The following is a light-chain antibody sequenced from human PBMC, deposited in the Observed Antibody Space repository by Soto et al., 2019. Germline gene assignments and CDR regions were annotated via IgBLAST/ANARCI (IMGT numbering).Light chain of an antibody. CDR3: SSYAGSNNYV. J-gene: IGLJ1*01. Sequence: QSALTQPPSASGSPGQSVTISCTGTSSDVGGYNYVSWYQQHPGKAPRLMIYEVSERPSGVPYRFSGSKSGNTASLTVSGLQADDEADYYCSSYAGSNNYVFGSGTKVTVL. V-gene: IGLV2-8*01. CDR1: SSDVGGYNY. CDR2: EVS.